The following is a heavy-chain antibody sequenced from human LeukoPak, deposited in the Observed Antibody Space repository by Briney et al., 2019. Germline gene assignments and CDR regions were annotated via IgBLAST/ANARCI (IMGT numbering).Heavy chain of an antibody. CDR2: IYTSGST. D-gene: IGHD3-3*01. CDR1: GRSISSYY. V-gene: IGHV4-4*09. J-gene: IGHJ4*02. Sequence: SETLSLTCTVAGRSISSYYSSWIRQPPGEGLEWIVYIYTSGSTNYNPSLKSRVTISVDTTKNQFSLKLRYVTAADTAVYYCASLTIFSGLYYFDYWGQGTVVIVSS. CDR3: ASLTIFSGLYYFDY.